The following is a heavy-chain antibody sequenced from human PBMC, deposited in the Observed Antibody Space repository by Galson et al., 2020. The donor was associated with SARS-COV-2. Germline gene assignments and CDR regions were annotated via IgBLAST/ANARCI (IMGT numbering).Heavy chain of an antibody. CDR1: GFTFGDFA. CDR2: IRSRTYDGTT. Sequence: GGSLRLSCTVAGFTFGDFAMSWFRQAPGKGLEWVGFIRSRTYDGTTEYAAFVKDRFTISRDDSKNVAYLQMNSLITEDTAVYYCARGGFPYYYYMDVWGKGTTVTVSS. CDR3: ARGGFPYYYYMDV. J-gene: IGHJ6*03. V-gene: IGHV3-49*03.